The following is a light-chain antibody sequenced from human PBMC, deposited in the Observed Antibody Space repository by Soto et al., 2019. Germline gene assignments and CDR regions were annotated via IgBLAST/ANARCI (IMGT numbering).Light chain of an antibody. CDR1: QSVSIL. V-gene: IGKV3-15*01. Sequence: MTQSPSTLSASVGDRVTITCRASQSVSILLAWYQQKPGQAPRLLIYGASTRATGIPARFSGSGSGTEFTLTISSLQSEDFAIDDCQQYNNWQTFGQGTKVDIK. CDR2: GAS. CDR3: QQYNNWQT. J-gene: IGKJ1*01.